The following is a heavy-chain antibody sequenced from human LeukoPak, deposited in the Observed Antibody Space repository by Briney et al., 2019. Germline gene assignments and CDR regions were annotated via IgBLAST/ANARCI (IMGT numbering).Heavy chain of an antibody. CDR1: GFTLSTYW. J-gene: IGHJ5*01. V-gene: IGHV3-74*01. Sequence: GGSLRLSCAASGFTLSTYWMHWVRQAPGKGLVWVSRINSEGSSTTYADSVKGRFTISRDNAKNMLYLQMNSLRAEDTAVYHCARDPAPQGWFDSWGQGTLVTVSS. CDR2: INSEGSST. CDR3: ARDPAPQGWFDS.